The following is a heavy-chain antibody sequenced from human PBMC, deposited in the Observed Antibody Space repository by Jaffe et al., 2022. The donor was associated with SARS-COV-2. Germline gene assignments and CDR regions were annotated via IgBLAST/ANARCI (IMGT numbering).Heavy chain of an antibody. CDR3: ARDWRDGYNWAWGAAPVYYYYGMDV. V-gene: IGHV6-1*01. CDR2: TYYRSKWYN. J-gene: IGHJ6*02. Sequence: QVQLQQSGPGLVKPSQTLSLTCAISGDSVSSNSAAWNWIRQSPSRGLEWLGRTYYRSKWYNDYAVSVKSRITINPDTSKNQFSLQLNSVTPEDTAVYYCARDWRDGYNWAWGAAPVYYYYGMDVWGQGTTVTVSS. CDR1: GDSVSSNSAA. D-gene: IGHD5-12*01.